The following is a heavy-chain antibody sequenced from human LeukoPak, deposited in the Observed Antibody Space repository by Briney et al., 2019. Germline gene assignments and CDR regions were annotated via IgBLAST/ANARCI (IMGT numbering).Heavy chain of an antibody. J-gene: IGHJ4*02. CDR2: INPSGGST. D-gene: IGHD2-2*01. Sequence: GASVKVSCKASGYTFTSYYMHWVRQAPGQGLEWMGIINPSGGSTSYAQKFQGRVTMTRDMSTSTVYMELSSLRSEDTAMYYCARESARRGVVPAANDYWGQGTLVTVSS. CDR1: GYTFTSYY. CDR3: ARESARRGVVPAANDY. V-gene: IGHV1-46*01.